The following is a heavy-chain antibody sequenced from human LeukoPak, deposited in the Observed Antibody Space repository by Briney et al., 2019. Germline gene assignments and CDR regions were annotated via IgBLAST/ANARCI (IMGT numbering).Heavy chain of an antibody. D-gene: IGHD7-27*01. V-gene: IGHV4-59*01. CDR2: IYYSGST. Sequence: PSETLSLTCTVSGGSISSYYWSWIRQPPGKGLEWIGYIYYSGSTNYNPSLKSRVTISVDTSKNQFSLKLSSVTAADTAVYYCASHNWGRPSGYFDYWGQGTLVTVSS. J-gene: IGHJ4*02. CDR1: GGSISSYY. CDR3: ASHNWGRPSGYFDY.